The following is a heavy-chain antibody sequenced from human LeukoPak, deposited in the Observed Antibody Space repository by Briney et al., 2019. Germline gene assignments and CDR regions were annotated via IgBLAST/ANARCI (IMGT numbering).Heavy chain of an antibody. D-gene: IGHD1-26*01. J-gene: IGHJ4*02. CDR1: GFTFTYAW. CDR2: IKSETDGGTT. Sequence: GGSLRLSCAASGFTFTYAWISWIRQAPGKGLEWVGRIKSETDGGTTAYGSPVKGRFTISRDDSKKTLFLQINTLKTEDTAIYYCAISGSPIDYWGQGTLVTVSS. CDR3: AISGSPIDY. V-gene: IGHV3-15*01.